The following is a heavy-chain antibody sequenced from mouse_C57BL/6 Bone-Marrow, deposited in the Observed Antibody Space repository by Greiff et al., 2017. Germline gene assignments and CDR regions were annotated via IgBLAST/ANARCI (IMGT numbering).Heavy chain of an antibody. CDR3: AANYYGSSLAWFAY. V-gene: IGHV2-9-1*01. J-gene: IGHJ3*01. CDR1: GFSLTSYA. D-gene: IGHD1-1*01. CDR2: IWTGGGT. Sequence: VQLKASGPGLVAPSQSLSITCTVSGFSLTSYAISWVRQPPGKGLEWLGVIWTGGGTNYNSALKSRLSISKDNSKSQVFLKMNSLQTDDTARYYCAANYYGSSLAWFAYWGQGTLVTVSA.